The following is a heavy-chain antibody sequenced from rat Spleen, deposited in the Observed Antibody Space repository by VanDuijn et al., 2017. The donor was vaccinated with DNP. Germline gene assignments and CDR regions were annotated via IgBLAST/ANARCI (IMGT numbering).Heavy chain of an antibody. Sequence: EVRLVESGGDLVQPGRSLKLSCAASGFTFSDSYMAWVRQAPTKGLEWVASISASGGSTSYRDSVKGRFTISRDNAKSILYLQMDSLRSEDTATFYCTTDFERGYWGQGVMVTVSS. CDR2: ISASGGST. CDR3: TTDFERGY. V-gene: IGHV5-20*01. CDR1: GFTFSDSY. D-gene: IGHD1-11*01. J-gene: IGHJ2*01.